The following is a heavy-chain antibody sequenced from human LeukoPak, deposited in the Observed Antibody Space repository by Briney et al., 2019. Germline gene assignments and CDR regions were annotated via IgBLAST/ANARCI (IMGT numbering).Heavy chain of an antibody. D-gene: IGHD3-9*01. V-gene: IGHV4-38-2*02. J-gene: IGHJ3*02. CDR2: IYHSGST. CDR1: GYSISSGYY. CDR3: ARIMNDILTGYYLPSDAFDI. Sequence: ETLSLTCTVSGYSISSGYYWGWIRQPPGKGLEWIGSIYHSGSTYYNPSLKSRVTISVDTSKNQFSLKLSSVTAADTAVYYCARIMNDILTGYYLPSDAFDIWGQGTMVTVSS.